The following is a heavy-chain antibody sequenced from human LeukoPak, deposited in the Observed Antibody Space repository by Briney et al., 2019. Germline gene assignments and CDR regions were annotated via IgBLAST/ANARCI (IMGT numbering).Heavy chain of an antibody. J-gene: IGHJ2*01. CDR2: IYYSGST. D-gene: IGHD7-27*01. CDR3: ARGPGAPQHWYFDL. V-gene: IGHV4-30-4*02. CDR1: GGSISSGDYY. Sequence: PSETLSPTCTVSGGSISSGDYYWSWIRQPPGKGLEWIGYIYYSGSTYYNPSLKSRVTISVDTSKNQFSLKLSSVTAADTAVYYCARGPGAPQHWYFDLWGRGTLVAVSS.